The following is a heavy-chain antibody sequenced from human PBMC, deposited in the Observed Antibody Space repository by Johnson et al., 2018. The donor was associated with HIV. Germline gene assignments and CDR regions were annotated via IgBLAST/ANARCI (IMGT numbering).Heavy chain of an antibody. CDR1: GFTISSNS. D-gene: IGHD7-27*01. V-gene: IGHV3-53*02. J-gene: IGHJ3*01. Sequence: VQLVETGGGLIQTGGSLRLSCAASGFTISSNSMSWVRQAPGKGPEWVSVIYSGGSTSYADHVPGRFTISRDSSKNTLYLYMITLRAEDTAFYYCARDQSTGDWGAFDLWGQGTLVTVSS. CDR2: IYSGGST. CDR3: ARDQSTGDWGAFDL.